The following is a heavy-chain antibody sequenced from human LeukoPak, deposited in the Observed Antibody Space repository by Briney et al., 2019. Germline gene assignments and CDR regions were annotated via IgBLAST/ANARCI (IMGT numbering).Heavy chain of an antibody. CDR3: ARAGRYSGAGDY. J-gene: IGHJ4*02. D-gene: IGHD3-9*01. Sequence: GGSLRLSCAASGFTFSNYWMHWVRQAPGKGLVCVSRINTDGSTTTYADSVKGRSTISRDNAKNTLYLQMNSLRAEDTAVYYCARAGRYSGAGDYWGQGTLVTVSS. CDR1: GFTFSNYW. V-gene: IGHV3-74*03. CDR2: INTDGSTT.